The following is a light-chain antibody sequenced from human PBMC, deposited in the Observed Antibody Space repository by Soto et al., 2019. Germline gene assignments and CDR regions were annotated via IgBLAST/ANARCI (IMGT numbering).Light chain of an antibody. V-gene: IGKV1-27*01. CDR3: QKYNSAPLT. CDR2: AAS. CDR1: QGISNS. J-gene: IGKJ4*01. Sequence: RMTPSPSSFSASTGDRAHIPCGASQGISNSLAWYQQKQGKVPKLLIYAASTLQSGVPSRFSGSGSGTDFTLTISSLQPEDVESYYCQKYNSAPLTFGGGTKVDIK.